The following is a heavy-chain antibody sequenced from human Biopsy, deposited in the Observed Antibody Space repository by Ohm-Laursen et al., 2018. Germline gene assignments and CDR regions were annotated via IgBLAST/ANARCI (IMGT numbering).Heavy chain of an antibody. Sequence: TLSLTCVVSGGSFSGYFCSWIRRPPGKGLEWIGEINHRGNTKYSPSLRSRVSISVDTSKNQFSLNVNSVTAADTAVYYCAVLYGAFDYWGQGQLVSVSA. V-gene: IGHV4-34*01. D-gene: IGHD4/OR15-4a*01. CDR1: GGSFSGYF. CDR2: INHRGNT. CDR3: AVLYGAFDY. J-gene: IGHJ4*02.